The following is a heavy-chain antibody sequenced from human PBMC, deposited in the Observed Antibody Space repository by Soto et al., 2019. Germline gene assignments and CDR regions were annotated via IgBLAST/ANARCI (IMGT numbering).Heavy chain of an antibody. CDR3: ARYGSGSYYPTTFDY. CDR1: GGSISSAGHD. D-gene: IGHD3-10*01. Sequence: SETLSLTCTVSGGSISSAGHDWSWIRQHPGNGLEWIGYIYYSGSTYYNPSLKSRVTISVDRSKNQFSLKLRSVTAAYTAVYYCARYGSGSYYPTTFDYWGQGTLVTVSS. J-gene: IGHJ4*02. CDR2: IYYSGST. V-gene: IGHV4-31*03.